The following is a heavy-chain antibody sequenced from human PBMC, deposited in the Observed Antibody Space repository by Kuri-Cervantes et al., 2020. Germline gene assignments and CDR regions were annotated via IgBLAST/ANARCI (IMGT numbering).Heavy chain of an antibody. CDR2: INAGNGNT. CDR3: ARGKARLLWFGELLNDNYGMDV. CDR1: GYTFTNYA. J-gene: IGHJ6*02. V-gene: IGHV1-3*01. D-gene: IGHD3-10*01. Sequence: ASVKVSCKASGYTFTNYAIHWVRQAPGQRLEWMGWINAGNGNTKYSQNFQGRVTMTRDTSATTAYMELSGLRSEDTAVYYCARGKARLLWFGELLNDNYGMDVWGRGTTVTISS.